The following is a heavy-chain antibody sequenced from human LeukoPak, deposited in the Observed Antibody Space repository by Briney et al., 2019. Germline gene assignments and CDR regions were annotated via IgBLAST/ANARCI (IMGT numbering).Heavy chain of an antibody. V-gene: IGHV1-69*13. CDR1: GGTFSSYV. CDR3: ARDQRLEMATMKFDY. Sequence: GASVKVSCKASGGTFSSYVINWLRQAPGQGLEWMGGIIPIFGAANYTQKFQGGVTITADESTSTAYMELSSLRSDDTAVYYCARDQRLEMATMKFDYWGQGTLVTVSS. D-gene: IGHD5-24*01. CDR2: IIPIFGAA. J-gene: IGHJ4*02.